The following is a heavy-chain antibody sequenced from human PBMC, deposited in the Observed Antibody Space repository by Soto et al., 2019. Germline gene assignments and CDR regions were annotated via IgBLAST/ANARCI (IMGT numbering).Heavy chain of an antibody. V-gene: IGHV3-30*04. CDR3: ARSRNSAGDDSFDF. J-gene: IGHJ4*02. CDR2: ISIDGSNK. D-gene: IGHD3-10*01. Sequence: PGGSLRLSCAASGFPFSMYAIHLVRQSPGKGLEWVAVISIDGSNKYYVDSVKGRFTISRDNSKNTLYLQMNSLRDEDTAVYYCARSRNSAGDDSFDFWGQGALVTVS. CDR1: GFPFSMYA.